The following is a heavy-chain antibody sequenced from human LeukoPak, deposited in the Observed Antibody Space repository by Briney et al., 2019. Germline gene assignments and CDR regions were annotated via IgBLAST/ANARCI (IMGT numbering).Heavy chain of an antibody. CDR2: INPNSGGT. Sequence: ASVKVSCKASGYTFTDYYIHWVRQAPGQGLEWMGWINPNSGGTNYAQKFQGRVTMTRDTSISTAYMELSRLRSDDTAVYYCARVCVDPLCAGDYWGQGTLVTVSS. CDR1: GYTFTDYY. D-gene: IGHD2-21*01. J-gene: IGHJ4*02. CDR3: ARVCVDPLCAGDY. V-gene: IGHV1-2*02.